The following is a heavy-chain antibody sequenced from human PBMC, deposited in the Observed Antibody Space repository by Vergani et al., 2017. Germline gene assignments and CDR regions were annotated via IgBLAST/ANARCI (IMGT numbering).Heavy chain of an antibody. D-gene: IGHD6-19*01. Sequence: QVQLVESGGGVVQPGGSLRLSCAASGFTFSSYGMHWVRQAPGKGLEWVAFIRYDGSNKYYADSVKGRFTISRDNSKNTLYLQMNSLRAGDTAVYYCAKDRLYSSGRYRGGLDCWGQVTLVTVSS. CDR3: AKDRLYSSGRYRGGLDC. CDR2: IRYDGSNK. J-gene: IGHJ4*02. V-gene: IGHV3-30*02. CDR1: GFTFSSYG.